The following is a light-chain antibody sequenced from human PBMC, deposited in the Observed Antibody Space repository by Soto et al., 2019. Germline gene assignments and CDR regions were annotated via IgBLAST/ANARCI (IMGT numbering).Light chain of an antibody. V-gene: IGLV2-14*01. CDR1: SSEVGGYNY. CDR2: DVS. Sequence: QSVLTQPASVSGSPGQSITISCTGTSSEVGGYNYVSWYQQHPGKAPKLMIYDVSNRPSGVSNRFSGSKSGNTASLTISGLQAEDEADYYCSSYTSSSPSFGTGTKV. J-gene: IGLJ1*01. CDR3: SSYTSSSPS.